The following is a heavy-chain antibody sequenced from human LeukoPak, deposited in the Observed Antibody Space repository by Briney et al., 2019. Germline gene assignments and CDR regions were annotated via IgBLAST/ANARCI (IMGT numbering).Heavy chain of an antibody. V-gene: IGHV4-39*01. J-gene: IGHJ3*02. CDR2: IYYSGST. CDR1: GGSISSSSYY. Sequence: PSETLSLTCTVSGGSISSSSYYWGWIRQPPGKGLEWIVSIYYSGSTYYNPSLKSRVTISVDTSKNQFSLKLSSVTAADTTVYYCARHEVLDAFYIWGQGTMVTVSS. CDR3: ARHEVLDAFYI. D-gene: IGHD3-3*01.